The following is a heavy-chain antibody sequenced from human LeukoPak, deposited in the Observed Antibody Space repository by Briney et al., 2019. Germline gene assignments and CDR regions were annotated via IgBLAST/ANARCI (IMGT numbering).Heavy chain of an antibody. Sequence: PSQSLSLTCTVSGGSISSGGYYWSWIRQHPGKGLEWIGHIYYSGSTYYNPSLKSRVTISVDTSKNQFSLKLSSVTAADTAVCYCAREVITMVRGVIIGAYNWLDPWGQGTLVTVSS. J-gene: IGHJ5*02. CDR3: AREVITMVRGVIIGAYNWLDP. V-gene: IGHV4-31*03. CDR1: GGSISSGGYY. D-gene: IGHD3-10*01. CDR2: IYYSGST.